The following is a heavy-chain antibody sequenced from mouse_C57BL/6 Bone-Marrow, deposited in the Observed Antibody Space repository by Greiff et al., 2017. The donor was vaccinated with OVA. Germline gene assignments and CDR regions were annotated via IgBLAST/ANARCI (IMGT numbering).Heavy chain of an antibody. CDR3: TGTVSFAY. D-gene: IGHD4-1*01. Sequence: DVMLVESGGGLVQPGGSMKLSCVASGFTFSNYWMNWVRQSPEKGLEWVAQIRLKSDNYATHYAESVKGRFTISRDDSKSSVYLQMNNLRAEDTGIYYCTGTVSFAYWGQGTLVTVSA. J-gene: IGHJ3*01. V-gene: IGHV6-3*01. CDR1: GFTFSNYW. CDR2: IRLKSDNYAT.